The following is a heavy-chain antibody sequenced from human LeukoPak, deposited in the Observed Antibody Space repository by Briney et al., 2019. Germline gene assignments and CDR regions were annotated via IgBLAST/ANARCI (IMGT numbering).Heavy chain of an antibody. CDR1: GFTFSSYA. V-gene: IGHV3-23*01. J-gene: IGHJ4*02. D-gene: IGHD3-3*01. Sequence: GGSLRLSCAASGFTFSSYAMSRVRQAPGKGLEWVSAISGSGGSTYYADSVKGRFTISRDNSKNTLYLQMNSLRAEDTAVYYCAKDPGFLEWLLYFDYWGQGTLVTVSS. CDR3: AKDPGFLEWLLYFDY. CDR2: ISGSGGST.